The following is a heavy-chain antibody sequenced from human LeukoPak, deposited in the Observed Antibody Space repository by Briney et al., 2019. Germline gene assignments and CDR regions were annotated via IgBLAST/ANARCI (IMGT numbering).Heavy chain of an antibody. Sequence: SSVKGSCKASGGTFSSYAISWVRQAPGKGLEWMGGIIPIFCTANYAQKFQGRVTITTDESTSTAYMELSSLRSEDTAVYYCARGRLREYQLLLPKYYYYYYMDVWGKGTTVTVSS. V-gene: IGHV1-69*05. CDR2: IIPIFCTA. CDR3: ARGRLREYQLLLPKYYYYYYMDV. D-gene: IGHD2-2*01. J-gene: IGHJ6*03. CDR1: GGTFSSYA.